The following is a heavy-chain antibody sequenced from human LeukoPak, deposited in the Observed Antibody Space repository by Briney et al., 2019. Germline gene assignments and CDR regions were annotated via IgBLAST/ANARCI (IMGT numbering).Heavy chain of an antibody. CDR3: ARFLGPDGSSWYPIDY. D-gene: IGHD6-13*01. J-gene: IGHJ4*02. V-gene: IGHV4-34*01. CDR1: GRSFSGYY. CDR2: INHSGST. Sequence: SETLSLTCAVYGRSFSGYYWSWIRQPPGKGLEWIGEINHSGSTNYNPSLKSRVTISVDTSKNQFSLKLSSVTAADTAVYYCARFLGPDGSSWYPIDYWGQGTLVTVSS.